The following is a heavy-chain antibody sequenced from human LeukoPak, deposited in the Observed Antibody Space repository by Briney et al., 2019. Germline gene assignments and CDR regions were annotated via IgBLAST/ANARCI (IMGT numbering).Heavy chain of an antibody. D-gene: IGHD2-2*02. Sequence: SETLSLTCAVSGGSISSYYWSWIRQPPGKGLEWIGYIYYSGSTNYNPSLKSRVTISVDTSKNQFSLKLSSVTAAHTALYYCARGGAIEYFDYWGPGTLVTVSS. V-gene: IGHV4-59*01. CDR1: GGSISSYY. J-gene: IGHJ4*02. CDR3: ARGGAIEYFDY. CDR2: IYYSGST.